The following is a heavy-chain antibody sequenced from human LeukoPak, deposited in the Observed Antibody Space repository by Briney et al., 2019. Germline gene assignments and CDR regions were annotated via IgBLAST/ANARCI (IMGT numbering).Heavy chain of an antibody. Sequence: PSETLSLTCAVYGGSFSGYYWSWIRQPPGKGLEWIGEINHSGSTNYNPSLKSRVTISVDTSKNQFALKLSSVTAADTAVYYCARGRGSSAAGTFDYRGQGTLVTVSS. CDR3: ARGRGSSAAGTFDY. J-gene: IGHJ4*02. D-gene: IGHD3-10*01. CDR2: INHSGST. CDR1: GGSFSGYY. V-gene: IGHV4-34*01.